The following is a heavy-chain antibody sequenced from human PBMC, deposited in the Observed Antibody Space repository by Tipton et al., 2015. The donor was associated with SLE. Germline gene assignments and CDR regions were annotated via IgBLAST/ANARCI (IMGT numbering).Heavy chain of an antibody. D-gene: IGHD3-22*01. CDR1: GYSFANYW. CDR2: IYPDDSDI. Sequence: QSGAEVKKPGESLKISCKGFGYSFANYWIGWVRQMPGKGLEWMGIIYPDDSDIKYNPSFQGQVTLSADKSVSTAYLQWSSLKAPDTAIYYCARRTYSYYDTVGYVHYFDLWGQGTLVTVSS. V-gene: IGHV5-51*01. J-gene: IGHJ4*02. CDR3: ARRTYSYYDTVGYVHYFDL.